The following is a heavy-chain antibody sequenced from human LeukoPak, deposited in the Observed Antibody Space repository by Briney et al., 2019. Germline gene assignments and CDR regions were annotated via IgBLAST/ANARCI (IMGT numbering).Heavy chain of an antibody. J-gene: IGHJ3*02. Sequence: GGSLRLSCAASGFAFSSYAMHWVRQAPGKGLEWVAVISYDGSNKYYADSVKGRFTISRDNSKNTLYLQMNSLRAEDTAVYYCASISSMLVGATDDAFDIWGQGTMVTVSS. D-gene: IGHD1-26*01. V-gene: IGHV3-30-3*01. CDR3: ASISSMLVGATDDAFDI. CDR1: GFAFSSYA. CDR2: ISYDGSNK.